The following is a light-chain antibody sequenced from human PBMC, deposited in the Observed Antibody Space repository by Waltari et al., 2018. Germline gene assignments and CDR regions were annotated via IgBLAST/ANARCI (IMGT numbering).Light chain of an antibody. V-gene: IGLV3-25*03. Sequence: SYELTQPPSVSVSPVQTARSTCSGDALPKQHAYWYQQKPGQAPVLVIYKDSERPSGIPERFSGSSSGTTVTLTISGVQAEDEADYYCQSADSSGTYKVFGGGTKLTVL. J-gene: IGLJ3*02. CDR1: ALPKQH. CDR3: QSADSSGTYKV. CDR2: KDS.